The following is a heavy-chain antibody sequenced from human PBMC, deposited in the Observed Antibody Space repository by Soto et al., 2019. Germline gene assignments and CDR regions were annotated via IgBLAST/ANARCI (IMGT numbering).Heavy chain of an antibody. Sequence: GGSLRLSCAASGFAFSNYAMSWVRQAPGKGLEWVSVISGSGGSTYYADSVKGRLTISRDNSKNTLYLQLNSLRAEDTAVYYCAKGAMVRGVSYYYYYMDVWGIGTTVTVSS. V-gene: IGHV3-23*01. D-gene: IGHD3-10*01. CDR2: ISGSGGST. CDR3: AKGAMVRGVSYYYYYMDV. CDR1: GFAFSNYA. J-gene: IGHJ6*03.